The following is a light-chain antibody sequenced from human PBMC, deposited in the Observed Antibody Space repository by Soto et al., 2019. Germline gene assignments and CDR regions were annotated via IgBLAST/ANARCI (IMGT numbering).Light chain of an antibody. CDR1: QTISSW. CDR2: AAS. CDR3: LKYNSAPWT. V-gene: IGKV1-27*01. Sequence: IQMTESPSTLSGAVGDRVTITCRASQTISSWLAWYQQKPGKVPKLLIYAASTLQSGVPSRFSGSGSGTDFTLTISSLQPEDVATYYCLKYNSAPWTFGQGTKVDIK. J-gene: IGKJ1*01.